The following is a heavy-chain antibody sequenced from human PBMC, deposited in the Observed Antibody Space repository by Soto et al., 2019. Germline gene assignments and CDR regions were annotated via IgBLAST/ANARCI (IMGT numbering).Heavy chain of an antibody. CDR3: ARTGGGMAARPLEY. Sequence: QVQLVQSGGEVKKPGASVEVSCRTSGYMFTTYGMSWVRQAPGQGLEWMAWISAYNGNKKYAQKFQGRVTMTTDTSTSTVSMELRNLISDDTGPYFCARTGGGMAARPLEYWGQGTLVTVSS. J-gene: IGHJ4*02. D-gene: IGHD6-6*01. CDR1: GYMFTTYG. V-gene: IGHV1-18*04. CDR2: ISAYNGNK.